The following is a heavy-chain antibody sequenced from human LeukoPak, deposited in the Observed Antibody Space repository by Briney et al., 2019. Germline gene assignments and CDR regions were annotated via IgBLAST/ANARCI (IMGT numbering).Heavy chain of an antibody. J-gene: IGHJ4*02. V-gene: IGHV3-30*02. CDR1: GFTFSSYG. Sequence: GGSLRLSCAASGFTFSSYGMHWVRQAPGKGLEWVTFIRYDGSNKYYADSVKGRFTISRDNSKNTLYLQMNSLRAEDTAVYYCARGVSSGYDSGTGDYWGQGTLVTVSS. CDR3: ARGVSSGYDSGTGDY. CDR2: IRYDGSNK. D-gene: IGHD5-12*01.